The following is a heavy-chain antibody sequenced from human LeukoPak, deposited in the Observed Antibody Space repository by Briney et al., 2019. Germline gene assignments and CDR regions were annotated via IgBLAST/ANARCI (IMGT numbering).Heavy chain of an antibody. J-gene: IGHJ4*02. V-gene: IGHV1-8*01. CDR2: MNPNSGNT. CDR3: ARGRGYSNGWFEADDY. Sequence: ASVKVSCKASGYPFISYDINWVRQATGQGLAWMGWMNPNSGNTGYAQRFQGRVTMTRNTSISTAYMEVSSLRSEDTAMYFCARGRGYSNGWFEADDYWGQGTLVTVSS. CDR1: GYPFISYD. D-gene: IGHD6-19*01.